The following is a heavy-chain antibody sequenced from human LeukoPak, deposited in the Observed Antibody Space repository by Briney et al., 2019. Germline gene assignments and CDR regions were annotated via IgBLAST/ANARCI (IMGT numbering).Heavy chain of an antibody. Sequence: GGSLRLSCAASGFTFSDYYMSWIRQAPGKGLEWVSYISSSGSTIHYADSVKGRFTISRDNAKNSLYLQMNSLRAEDTAVYYCARDYFTFGRVIVASWGQGTLVTVSS. CDR1: GFTFSDYY. CDR2: ISSSGSTI. J-gene: IGHJ5*02. CDR3: ARDYFTFGRVIVAS. D-gene: IGHD3-16*02. V-gene: IGHV3-11*04.